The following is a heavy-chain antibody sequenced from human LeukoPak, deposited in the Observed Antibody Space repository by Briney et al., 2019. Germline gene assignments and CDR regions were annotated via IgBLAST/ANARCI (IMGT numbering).Heavy chain of an antibody. Sequence: TGGSLRLSCAASEFMFSEYWMNWVRQAPGKGLEWLAIINQDGSEKYSVSSVKGRFTISRDNVKNSLYLQLSSLRAEDTAVYYCARGGSRTCSTCYSDASDIWGQGTMVTVS. CDR2: INQDGSEK. V-gene: IGHV3-7*01. J-gene: IGHJ3*02. D-gene: IGHD2-15*01. CDR1: EFMFSEYW. CDR3: ARGGSRTCSTCYSDASDI.